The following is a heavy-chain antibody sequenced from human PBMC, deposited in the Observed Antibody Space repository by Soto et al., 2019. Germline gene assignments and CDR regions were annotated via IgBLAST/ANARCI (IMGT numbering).Heavy chain of an antibody. V-gene: IGHV3-21*01. J-gene: IGHJ6*02. CDR3: ARVVPAVIGGSYYYYGMDV. CDR1: GFTFSSYA. Sequence: GGSLRLSCAASGFTFSSYAMSWVRQAPGKGLEWVSFISSSSSYRYYADSVKGRFTISRDNAKNSLYLQMNSLRAEDTAVYYCARVVPAVIGGSYYYYGMDVWGQGTTVTVSS. CDR2: ISSSSSYR. D-gene: IGHD2-2*01.